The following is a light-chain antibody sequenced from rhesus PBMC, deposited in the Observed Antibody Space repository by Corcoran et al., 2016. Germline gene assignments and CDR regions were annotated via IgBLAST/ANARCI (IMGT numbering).Light chain of an antibody. CDR2: KAS. J-gene: IGKJ4*01. Sequence: DIQMTQSPSSLSASVGDTVTITCRASQGISSWLAWYQQKPGKAPKLLIYKASSLQSGVPSRFSGSGSVTDFTLNISSLQSEDFATYYCQQYSGRPLTFGGGTKVELK. CDR3: QQYSGRPLT. CDR1: QGISSW. V-gene: IGKV1-22*01.